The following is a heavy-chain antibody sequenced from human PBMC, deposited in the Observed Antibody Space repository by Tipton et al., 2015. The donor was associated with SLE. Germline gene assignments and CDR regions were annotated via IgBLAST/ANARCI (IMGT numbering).Heavy chain of an antibody. CDR1: GGSISGYY. V-gene: IGHV4-4*07. CDR3: ARGERSSMPDY. J-gene: IGHJ4*02. CDR2: IYSSGTT. D-gene: IGHD2-2*01. Sequence: TLSLTCSVSGGSISGYYWSWIRQPAGKGLEWIGRIYSSGTTNYNPSLKSRVTISIDTSKNQFSLKLNSVTAADTAVYYCARGERSSMPDYWGQGTLVTVSS.